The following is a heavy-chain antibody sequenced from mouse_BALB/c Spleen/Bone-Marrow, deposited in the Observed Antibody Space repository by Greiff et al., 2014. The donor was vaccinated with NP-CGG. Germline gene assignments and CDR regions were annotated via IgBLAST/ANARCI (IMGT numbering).Heavy chain of an antibody. CDR3: ARSYDGYCGGFFDY. V-gene: IGHV1S82*01. Sequence: QVQLKESGAELVRPGASVKLSCKASGYSFTSYWMNWVKQRPGQGLEWIGMIHPSDSETRLNQKFKDKATLTVDKSSSTAYMQLSSPSSEVSGVFYCARSYDGYCGGFFDYWGQGTTLTVSS. J-gene: IGHJ2*01. CDR2: IHPSDSET. D-gene: IGHD2-3*01. CDR1: GYSFTSYW.